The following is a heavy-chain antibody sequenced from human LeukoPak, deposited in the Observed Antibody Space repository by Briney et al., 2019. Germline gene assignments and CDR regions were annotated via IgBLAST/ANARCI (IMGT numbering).Heavy chain of an antibody. D-gene: IGHD3-10*01. CDR2: INPNSGGT. CDR1: GYTFTSYY. Sequence: ASVKVSCKASGYTFTSYYMHWVRQAPGQGLEWMGWINPNSGGTNYAQKFQGRVTMTRDASISTAYMELSRLRSDDTAVYYCASMSMVRGVIISYYFDYWGQGPLVTVSS. V-gene: IGHV1-2*02. CDR3: ASMSMVRGVIISYYFDY. J-gene: IGHJ4*02.